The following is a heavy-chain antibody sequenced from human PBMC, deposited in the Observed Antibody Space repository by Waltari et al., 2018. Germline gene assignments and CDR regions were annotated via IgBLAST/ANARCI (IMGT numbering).Heavy chain of an antibody. Sequence: EEQLVESGGGLAQRGESLSISCAASGFTFSRQWQDWVRPAPGKGLVGVSRINSDGSGRTYADAMKGRFTISRDNAKNTLYVQMNRLRAEDTAVYYCARVATKTYSSPVPGRPYYYGMDVWGQGTTVTVSS. D-gene: IGHD3-22*01. CDR3: ARVATKTYSSPVPGRPYYYGMDV. CDR2: INSDGSGR. V-gene: IGHV3-74*01. CDR1: GFTFSRQW. J-gene: IGHJ6*02.